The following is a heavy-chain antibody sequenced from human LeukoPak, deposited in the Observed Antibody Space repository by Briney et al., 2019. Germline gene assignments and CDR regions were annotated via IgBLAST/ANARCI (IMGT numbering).Heavy chain of an antibody. CDR2: IDPSGGST. CDR3: ARDHLGDSITIFGVVPRPFDI. Sequence: GASVKVSCKASGYTFTSYYMHWVRQAPGQGLEWMGIIDPSGGSTSYAQKFQGRVTMTRDTSTSTVYMELSSLGSEDTAVYYCARDHLGDSITIFGVVPRPFDIWGQGTMVTVSS. J-gene: IGHJ3*02. V-gene: IGHV1-46*01. CDR1: GYTFTSYY. D-gene: IGHD3-3*01.